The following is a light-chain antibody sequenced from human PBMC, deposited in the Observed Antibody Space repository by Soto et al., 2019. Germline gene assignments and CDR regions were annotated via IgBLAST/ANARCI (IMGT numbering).Light chain of an antibody. J-gene: IGLJ3*02. CDR1: GSNIGTNT. Sequence: QSVLTQPPSASGTPGQRVTISCSGSGSNIGTNTVNWYQQPAGTAPKLLIYRTDQRPAGIPDRFPGSNSGTSASLDISGLKSDDEADYYCTAWNGSLDVRVFGGGTKLTVL. CDR3: TAWNGSLDVRV. V-gene: IGLV1-44*01. CDR2: RTD.